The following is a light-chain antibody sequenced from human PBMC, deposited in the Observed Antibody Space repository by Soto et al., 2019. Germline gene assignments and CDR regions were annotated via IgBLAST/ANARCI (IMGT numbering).Light chain of an antibody. CDR2: DVT. V-gene: IGLV2-11*01. CDR3: CSYAGSYTWV. J-gene: IGLJ2*01. CDR1: SSDVGTYNY. Sequence: QSVLTQPRSVSGSPGQSVTISCTGTSSDVGTYNYVSWYQQHPGKAPKLMIYDVTKRPSGVPDRFSGSKSGITASLTISGLQAGDEADYYCCSYAGSYTWVLGGGTKVTVL.